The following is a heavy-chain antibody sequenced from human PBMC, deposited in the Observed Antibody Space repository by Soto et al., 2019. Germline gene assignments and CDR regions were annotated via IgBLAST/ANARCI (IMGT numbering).Heavy chain of an antibody. J-gene: IGHJ4*02. CDR1: GFTFSSYA. V-gene: IGHV3-23*01. D-gene: IGHD3-10*01. CDR3: AKDSLGYGSGSYSDY. CDR2: ISGSGGST. Sequence: GGSLRLSCAASGFTFSSYAMSWVRQAPGKGLEWVSAISGSGGSTYYADSVKGRFTISRDNSKNTLYLQMDSLRAEDTAVYYCAKDSLGYGSGSYSDYWGQGTLVTVSS.